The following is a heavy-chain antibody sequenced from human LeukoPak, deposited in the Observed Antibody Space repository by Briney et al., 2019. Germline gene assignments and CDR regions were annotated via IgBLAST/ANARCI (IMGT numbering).Heavy chain of an antibody. J-gene: IGHJ4*02. CDR1: GYTFTSYG. CDR2: ISAYNGNT. Sequence: ASVKVSCKASGYTFTSYGISWVRQAPGQGLEWMGWISAYNGNTNYAQKLQGRVTMTTGTSTSTAYMELRSLRSDDTAVYYCARRVAAAGYFDYWGQGTLVTVSS. D-gene: IGHD6-13*01. CDR3: ARRVAAAGYFDY. V-gene: IGHV1-18*01.